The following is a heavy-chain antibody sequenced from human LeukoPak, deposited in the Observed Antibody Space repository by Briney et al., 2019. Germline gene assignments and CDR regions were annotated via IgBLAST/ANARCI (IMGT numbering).Heavy chain of an antibody. Sequence: PGGSLRLSCAASGFTFSSYWMSWVRQAPGKGQEWVSIIGYRGGSIYYGNSVKGRFTISRDNSENTLSLQMNGLRPEDTAVYYCAKSWGYTRPYYNYMDVWGKGTTVTVSS. CDR3: AKSWGYTRPYYNYMDV. CDR2: IGYRGGSI. D-gene: IGHD3-16*02. V-gene: IGHV3-23*01. J-gene: IGHJ6*03. CDR1: GFTFSSYW.